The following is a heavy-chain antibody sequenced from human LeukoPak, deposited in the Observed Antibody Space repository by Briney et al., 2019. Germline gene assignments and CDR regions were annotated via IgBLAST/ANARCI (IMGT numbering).Heavy chain of an antibody. Sequence: GGSLRLSCAASGFTLSSYGMHWVRQAPGKGLEWVAFIRYDGSNKYYADSVKGRFTISRDNSKNTLYLQMNSLRAEDTAVYYCARGQLYYDSSGFDYWGQGTLVTVSS. CDR3: ARGQLYYDSSGFDY. CDR2: IRYDGSNK. V-gene: IGHV3-30*02. J-gene: IGHJ4*02. CDR1: GFTLSSYG. D-gene: IGHD3-22*01.